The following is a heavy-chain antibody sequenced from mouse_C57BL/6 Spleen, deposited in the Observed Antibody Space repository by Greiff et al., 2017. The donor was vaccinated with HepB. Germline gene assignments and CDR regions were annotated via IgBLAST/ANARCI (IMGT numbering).Heavy chain of an antibody. D-gene: IGHD2-5*01. Sequence: QVQLKESGPGLVQPSQSLSITCTVSGISLPSYGVHWVSQSPGKGLEWLGVIWSGGSTDYNAAFISRLSISKDKSKSQVFFKMNSLQADDTAIYDCARGNYSNYGGFAYWGQGTLVTVSA. CDR2: IWSGGST. CDR1: GISLPSYG. V-gene: IGHV2-2*01. J-gene: IGHJ3*01. CDR3: ARGNYSNYGGFAY.